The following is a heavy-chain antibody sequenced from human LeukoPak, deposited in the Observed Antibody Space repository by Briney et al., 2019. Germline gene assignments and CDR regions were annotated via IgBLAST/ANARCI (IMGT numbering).Heavy chain of an antibody. D-gene: IGHD2-15*01. V-gene: IGHV4-31*03. CDR2: IYYSGST. CDR3: ARVPSGCSGGSCYSVDY. Sequence: SETLSLTCTVSGVSISSGGYYWSWIRQHPGKGLEWIGYIYYSGSTYYNPSLKSRVTISVDTSKNQFSLKLSSVTAADTAVYYCARVPSGCSGGSCYSVDYWGQGTLVTVSS. CDR1: GVSISSGGYY. J-gene: IGHJ4*02.